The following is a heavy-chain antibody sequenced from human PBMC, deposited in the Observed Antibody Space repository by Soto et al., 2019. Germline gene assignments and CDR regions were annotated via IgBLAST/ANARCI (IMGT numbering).Heavy chain of an antibody. Sequence: QITLKESGPTLVKPTQTLTLTCTFSGFSLSTSGVAVGWIRQPPGKALEWLALIYWDDDKRYSPSLTSRLTITKDTSKNQVVLTMTNMDPVDTATYYCAHRYRHYYDSTGYYYSAAFDIWGQGTMVSVSS. CDR1: GFSLSTSGVA. CDR2: IYWDDDK. V-gene: IGHV2-5*02. CDR3: AHRYRHYYDSTGYYYSAAFDI. D-gene: IGHD3-22*01. J-gene: IGHJ3*02.